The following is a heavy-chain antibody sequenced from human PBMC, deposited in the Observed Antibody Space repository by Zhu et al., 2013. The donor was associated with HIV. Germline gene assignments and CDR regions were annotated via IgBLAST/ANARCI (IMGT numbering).Heavy chain of an antibody. CDR1: GGTFSSYT. D-gene: IGHD2-2*01. Sequence: QVQLVQSGAEVKKPGSSVKVSCKASGGTFSSYTISWVRQAPGQGLEWMGRIIPILGIANYAQKFQGRVTITADKSTSTAYMELSSLRSEDTAVYYCAEGYCSSTSCYAQNAARYYYYGMDVWGQGTTVTVSS. J-gene: IGHJ6*02. V-gene: IGHV1-69*02. CDR3: AEGYCSSTSCYAQNAARYYYYGMDV. CDR2: IIPILGIA.